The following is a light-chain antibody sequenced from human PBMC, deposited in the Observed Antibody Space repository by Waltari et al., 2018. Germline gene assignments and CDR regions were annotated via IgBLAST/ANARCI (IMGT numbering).Light chain of an antibody. Sequence: SYELTQPPSVSVSPGQTARITCSGDALTKKYAYWYQQKSGQAPILIIYEDNRRPSGIPERFSGSTSGTLATLTISGAQGDDEGDYYCYSTDTSGNHVFGGGTKLTVL. CDR3: YSTDTSGNHV. V-gene: IGLV3-10*01. CDR2: EDN. J-gene: IGLJ3*02. CDR1: ALTKKY.